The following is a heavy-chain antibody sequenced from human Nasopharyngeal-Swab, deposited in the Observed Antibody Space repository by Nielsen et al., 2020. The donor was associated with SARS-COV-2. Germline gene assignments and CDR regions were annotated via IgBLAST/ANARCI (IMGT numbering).Heavy chain of an antibody. J-gene: IGHJ3*02. CDR2: INHSGST. CDR1: GGSFSGYY. CDR3: ARDQAGATWAPGAFDI. D-gene: IGHD1-26*01. Sequence: SETLSLTCAVYGGSFSGYYWSWIRQPPGKGLEWIGEINHSGSTNYNPSLKSRVTISVDTSKNQFSLKLSSVTAADTAVYYCARDQAGATWAPGAFDIWGQGTMVTVSS. V-gene: IGHV4-34*01.